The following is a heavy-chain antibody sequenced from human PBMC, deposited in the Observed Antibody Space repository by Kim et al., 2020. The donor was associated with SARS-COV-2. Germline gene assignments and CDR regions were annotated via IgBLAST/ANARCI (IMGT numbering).Heavy chain of an antibody. CDR2: ISYDGSNK. D-gene: IGHD3-10*01. J-gene: IGHJ4*01. V-gene: IGHV3-30-3*01. CDR1: GFTFSSYA. CDR3: ARPAYYYGSGSDFDY. Sequence: GGSLRLSCAASGFTFSSYAMHWVRQAPGKGLEWVAVISYDGSNKYYADSVKGRFTISRDNSKNTLYLQMNSLRAEDTAVYYCARPAYYYGSGSDFDYWG.